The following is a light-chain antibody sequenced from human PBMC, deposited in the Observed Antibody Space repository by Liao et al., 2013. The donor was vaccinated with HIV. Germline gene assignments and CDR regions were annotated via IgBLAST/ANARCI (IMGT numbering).Light chain of an antibody. J-gene: IGLJ1*01. CDR2: QDN. CDR3: QAWDSKTALFV. V-gene: IGLV3-1*01. CDR1: ELGNEY. Sequence: SSELTQPPSVSVSPGQTATITCSGDELGNEYCSWYQQLPGQSPVLVIYQDNKRPSGIPERFSGSNSGNTATLTISGTQPMDEADYYCQAWDSKTALFVFGPGTKVNVL.